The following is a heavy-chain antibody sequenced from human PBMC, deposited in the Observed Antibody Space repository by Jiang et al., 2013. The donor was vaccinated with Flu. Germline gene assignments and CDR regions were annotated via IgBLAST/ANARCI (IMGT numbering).Heavy chain of an antibody. CDR3: AKEGSSWYRGNYYYYYMDV. CDR1: GFTFKNYG. J-gene: IGHJ6*03. V-gene: IGHV3-23*01. CDR2: LSGSGENT. D-gene: IGHD6-13*01. Sequence: VQLLESGGGLVQRGGSLRLSCEASGFTFKNYGMSWVRQAPGKGLEWVSALSGSGENTYYGDAVKGRFTVSRDNSKNRLYLQMNSLRPEDTAVYYCAKEGSSWYRGNYYYYYMDVWGKGTTVTVSS.